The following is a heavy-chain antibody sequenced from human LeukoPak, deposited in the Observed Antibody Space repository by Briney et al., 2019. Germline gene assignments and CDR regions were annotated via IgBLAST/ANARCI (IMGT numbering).Heavy chain of an antibody. CDR3: ARAPLVLQYRWWFDP. J-gene: IGHJ5*02. V-gene: IGHV3-48*03. Sequence: PGGSLRLSRAASGFTFSRYEMNWVRQAPGKGLEWISYISGSGDTIYYADSVKGRFTISRDNAKNSLYLQMNSLRAEDTAVYHCARAPLVLQYRWWFDPWGQGTLVTVSS. CDR1: GFTFSRYE. CDR2: ISGSGDTI. D-gene: IGHD5-24*01.